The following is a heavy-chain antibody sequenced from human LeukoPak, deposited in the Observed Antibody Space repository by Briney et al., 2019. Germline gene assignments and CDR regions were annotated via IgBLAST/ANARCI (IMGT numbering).Heavy chain of an antibody. J-gene: IGHJ5*02. CDR3: ARHSYGEHGDGWFDP. CDR2: IYYSGST. Sequence: SEILSLTCTVSGGSISTSTYYWGWIRQPPGKGLEWIVSIYYSGSTYYNPSLKSRVTISVDTSKNQFSLKLNSVTAADTAVYYCARHSYGEHGDGWFDPWGQGTLVTVSS. V-gene: IGHV4-39*07. D-gene: IGHD4-17*01. CDR1: GGSISTSTYY.